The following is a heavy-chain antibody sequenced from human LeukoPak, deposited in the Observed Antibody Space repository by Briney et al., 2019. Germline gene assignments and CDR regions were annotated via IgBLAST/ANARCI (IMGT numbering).Heavy chain of an antibody. Sequence: PSETLSLTCAVYGGSFCGGYWSWIPDPPGQGLEWIGEINHSGSTNYNPSLKSRVTISVDTSKNQFSLKLRCVPPRDTAVYYCARRYYYGSGSFDYWGQGTLVTVSS. D-gene: IGHD3-10*01. J-gene: IGHJ4*02. CDR2: INHSGST. V-gene: IGHV4-34*01. CDR3: ARRYYYGSGSFDY. CDR1: GGSFCGGY.